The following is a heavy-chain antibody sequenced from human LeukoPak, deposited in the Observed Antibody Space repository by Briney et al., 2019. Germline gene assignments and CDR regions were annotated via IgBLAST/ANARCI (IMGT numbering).Heavy chain of an antibody. D-gene: IGHD3-3*01. CDR3: ARMYYDFWSGPRGDFDY. CDR2: INSDGSST. CDR1: GFTFSSYW. V-gene: IGHV3-74*01. Sequence: GESLRLSCAASGFTFSSYWMHWVRQAPGKGLVWVSRINSDGSSTSYADSVKGRFTISRDNAKNTLYLQMNSLRAEDTAVYYCARMYYDFWSGPRGDFDYWGQGTLVTVSS. J-gene: IGHJ4*02.